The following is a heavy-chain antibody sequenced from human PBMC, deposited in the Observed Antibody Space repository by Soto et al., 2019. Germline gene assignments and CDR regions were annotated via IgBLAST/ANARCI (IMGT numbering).Heavy chain of an antibody. CDR1: AGTFTSNY. V-gene: IGHV1-46*01. CDR3: ARSSGGVFGMIIQASSSLDS. D-gene: IGHD3-16*02. J-gene: IGHJ4*02. Sequence: ASVKVSCKAPAGTFTSNYIHWVRPAPVHELEWMGIHNPNGRSTRFAQTFQGRITMTTETSTSTVYMELRSLRSEDTAVYYCARSSGGVFGMIIQASSSLDSSGQAPSVTVSS. CDR2: HNPNGRST.